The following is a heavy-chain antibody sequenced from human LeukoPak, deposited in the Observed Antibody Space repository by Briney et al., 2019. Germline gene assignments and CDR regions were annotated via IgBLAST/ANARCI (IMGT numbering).Heavy chain of an antibody. Sequence: PSETLSLTCAVSGASISSSNWWTWVRQPPGKGLEWIGEIYHSGSTNYKPSLRSRVTISVDNSKNQFSLVLNSVTAADTAVYYCARVSGVTTIDSWGQGTLVTASS. J-gene: IGHJ4*02. D-gene: IGHD1-1*01. CDR2: IYHSGST. CDR3: ARVSGVTTIDS. V-gene: IGHV4-4*02. CDR1: GASISSSNW.